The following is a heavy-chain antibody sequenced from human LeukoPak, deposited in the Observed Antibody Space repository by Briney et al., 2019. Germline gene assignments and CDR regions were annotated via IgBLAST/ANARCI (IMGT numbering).Heavy chain of an antibody. D-gene: IGHD3-9*01. J-gene: IGHJ4*02. CDR1: GYTFSGYY. V-gene: IGHV1-2*02. CDR2: INPNSGGT. Sequence: GASVKVSCKASGYTFSGYYMHWVRQAPGQGLEWVGWINPNSGGTNFAQKFQYRVTMTRDTSISTAYMELSRLRSDDSAVYYCARSPDILTGEDFDYWGQGTLVTVSS. CDR3: ARSPDILTGEDFDY.